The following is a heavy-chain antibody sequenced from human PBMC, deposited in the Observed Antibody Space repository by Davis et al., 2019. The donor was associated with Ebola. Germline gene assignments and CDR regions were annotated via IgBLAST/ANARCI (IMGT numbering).Heavy chain of an antibody. V-gene: IGHV3-11*04. CDR2: ISSSGSTI. J-gene: IGHJ4*02. Sequence: GESLKISCAASGFTFSDYYMSWIRQAPGKGLEWVSYISSSGSTIYYADSVKGRFTISRDNAKNSLYLQMNSLRVEDTAVYYCARRSSQALDWGQGTLVTVSS. CDR3: ARRSSQALD. D-gene: IGHD6-6*01. CDR1: GFTFSDYY.